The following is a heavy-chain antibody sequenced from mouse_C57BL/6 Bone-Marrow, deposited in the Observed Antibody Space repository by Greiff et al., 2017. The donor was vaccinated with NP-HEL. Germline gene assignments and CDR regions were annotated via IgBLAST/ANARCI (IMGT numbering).Heavy chain of an antibody. D-gene: IGHD4-1*01. J-gene: IGHJ4*01. Sequence: EVQGVESGGGLVQPGGSLKLSCAASGFTFSDYGMAWVRQAPRKGPEWVAFISNLAYSIYYADTVKGRFTISSENAKNTLYLEMSSLRSEDTAMYSCAGRGAGTYYAMDYWGQGTSVTVSS. V-gene: IGHV5-15*01. CDR3: AGRGAGTYYAMDY. CDR1: GFTFSDYG. CDR2: ISNLAYSI.